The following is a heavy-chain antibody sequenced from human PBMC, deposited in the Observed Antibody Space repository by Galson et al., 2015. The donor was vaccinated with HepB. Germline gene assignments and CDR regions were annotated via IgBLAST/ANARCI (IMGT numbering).Heavy chain of an antibody. V-gene: IGHV3-21*01. CDR1: GFTFSTHS. CDR3: ARVSLGASSSWYYFDY. Sequence: SLRLPCAASGFTFSTHSINWVRQAPGKGLEWVSSISGSGSYKFYGDSVEGRFTVSRDNAKNSLFLQMNSLRAEDTAIYYCARVSLGASSSWYYFDYWGLEPWSPSP. D-gene: IGHD6-13*01. J-gene: IGHJ4*01. CDR2: ISGSGSYK.